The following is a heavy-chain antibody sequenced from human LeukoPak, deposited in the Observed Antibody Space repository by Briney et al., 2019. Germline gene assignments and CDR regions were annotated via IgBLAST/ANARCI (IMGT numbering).Heavy chain of an antibody. J-gene: IGHJ3*02. Sequence: GGALRLSCAASGFTVRSNYMSWVRQAPGKGLEWVSIMYTSGTTYYADPVQGRFTISRDISKNTLYVQMNSLRAEDTARYYCAREVSGYGAFDIWGQGTMVTVSS. V-gene: IGHV3-53*01. CDR2: MYTSGTT. CDR1: GFTVRSNY. D-gene: IGHD3-16*01. CDR3: AREVSGYGAFDI.